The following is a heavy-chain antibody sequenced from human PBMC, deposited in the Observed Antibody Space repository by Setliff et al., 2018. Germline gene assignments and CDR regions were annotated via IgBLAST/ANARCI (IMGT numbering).Heavy chain of an antibody. Sequence: KPSETLSLTCAVYGGSFSSYYWSWIRQPAGKGLEWIGHIYIGGSANYNPSLKSRVTMSIDTSKNQFSLKLNSVTAADMAVYYCAREQWLDPPGYYYMDVWAKGTTVTVSS. CDR3: AREQWLDPPGYYYMDV. CDR2: IYIGGSA. D-gene: IGHD6-19*01. V-gene: IGHV4-4*07. CDR1: GGSFSSYY. J-gene: IGHJ6*03.